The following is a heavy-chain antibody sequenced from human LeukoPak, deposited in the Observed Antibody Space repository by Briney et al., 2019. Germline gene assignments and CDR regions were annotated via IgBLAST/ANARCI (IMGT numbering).Heavy chain of an antibody. CDR2: INHSGST. J-gene: IGHJ5*02. CDR1: GGSFSGYY. D-gene: IGHD2-2*01. CDR3: ARRYCSSTSCYVNWFDP. V-gene: IGHV4-34*01. Sequence: SETLSLTCAVYGGSFSGYYWSRIRQPPGKGLEWIGEINHSGSTNYNPSLKSRVTISVDTSKNQFSLKLSPVTAADTAVYYCARRYCSSTSCYVNWFDPWGQGTLVTVSS.